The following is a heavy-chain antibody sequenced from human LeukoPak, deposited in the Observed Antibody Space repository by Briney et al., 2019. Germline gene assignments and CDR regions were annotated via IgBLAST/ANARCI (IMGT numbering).Heavy chain of an antibody. Sequence: PGGSLRLSCAASRFTFSSYAMHWVRQAPGKGLEYVSAISSNGGSTYYANSVKGRFTISRDNSKNTLYLQMGSLRAEDMAVYYCAREPYGSGALRNWGQGTLVTVSS. CDR2: ISSNGGST. CDR1: RFTFSSYA. J-gene: IGHJ4*02. CDR3: AREPYGSGALRN. D-gene: IGHD3-10*01. V-gene: IGHV3-64*01.